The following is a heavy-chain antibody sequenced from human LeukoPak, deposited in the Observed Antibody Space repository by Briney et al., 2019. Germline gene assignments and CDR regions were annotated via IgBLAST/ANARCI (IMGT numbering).Heavy chain of an antibody. CDR2: TYYRGST. V-gene: IGHV4-39*07. J-gene: IGHJ4*02. Sequence: SETLSLTCSVSGGSVSSSSYYWGWIRKPPGKGLEWIGTYYRGSTCYNPSLKSRVTISVDRSKNQFSLKLSSVTAADTAVYYCARGTYYYDTSGYLFLNWGQGTLVTVSS. CDR3: ARGTYYYDTSGYLFLN. CDR1: GGSVSSSSYY. D-gene: IGHD3-22*01.